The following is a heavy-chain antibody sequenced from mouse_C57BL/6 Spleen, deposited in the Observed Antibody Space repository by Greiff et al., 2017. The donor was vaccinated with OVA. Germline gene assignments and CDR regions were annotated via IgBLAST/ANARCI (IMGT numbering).Heavy chain of an antibody. J-gene: IGHJ3*01. D-gene: IGHD1-1*01. CDR2: IHPSDGDT. CDR3: AIPHYDGSSHPFAY. V-gene: IGHV1-74*01. CDR1: GYTFTSYW. Sequence: QVQLKQPGAELVKPGASVKVSCKASGYTFTSYWMHWVKQRPGQGLEWIGRIHPSDGDTNYNQKFKGKATLTADKSSSTAYMQLSSLTSEDSAVYDCAIPHYDGSSHPFAYWGQGTLVTVSA.